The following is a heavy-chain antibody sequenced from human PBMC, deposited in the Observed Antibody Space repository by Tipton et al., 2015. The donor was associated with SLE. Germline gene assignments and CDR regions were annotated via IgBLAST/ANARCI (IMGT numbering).Heavy chain of an antibody. CDR2: ISAYNGNT. CDR1: GYTFSNYG. J-gene: IGHJ4*02. Sequence: QLVQSGPEVKKPGASVRVSCKASGYTFSNYGITWVRQAPGQGLEWMGWISAYNGNTKYAQTLQGRVTMITDRSTTTAYMELRSLRSDDTAVYFCARDLGDYYGSGTYSGYWGQGTLVTVSS. CDR3: ARDLGDYYGSGTYSGY. V-gene: IGHV1-18*01. D-gene: IGHD3-10*01.